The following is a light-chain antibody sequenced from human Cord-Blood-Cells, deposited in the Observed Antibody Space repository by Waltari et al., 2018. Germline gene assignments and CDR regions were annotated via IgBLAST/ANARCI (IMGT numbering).Light chain of an antibody. Sequence: AIRMTQSPSSFSASTGDRVTITCRASQGISSYLNWYQQKPGKAPKLLIYAASSLQSGVPSRFSGSGSGTDFTLTISCLQSEDFATYYCQQYYSNPWTFGQGTKVEIK. CDR1: QGISSY. J-gene: IGKJ1*01. V-gene: IGKV1-8*01. CDR2: AAS. CDR3: QQYYSNPWT.